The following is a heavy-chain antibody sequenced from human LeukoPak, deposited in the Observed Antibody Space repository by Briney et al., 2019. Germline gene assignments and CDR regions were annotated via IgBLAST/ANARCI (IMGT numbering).Heavy chain of an antibody. CDR1: GFTFRDYY. D-gene: IGHD3-22*01. J-gene: IGHJ1*01. V-gene: IGHV3-11*04. Sequence: GGSLRLSCAASGFTFRDYYMSWIRHAPGKGLEWVSYISSSGSTIYYADSVKGRFTISRDNAKNSLSLQMNSLRAEDTAIYYCARATSDSSGYPVSDFWGQGTLVTVSS. CDR2: ISSSGSTI. CDR3: ARATSDSSGYPVSDF.